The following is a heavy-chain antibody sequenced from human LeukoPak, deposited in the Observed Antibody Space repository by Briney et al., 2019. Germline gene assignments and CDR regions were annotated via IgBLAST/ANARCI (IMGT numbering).Heavy chain of an antibody. CDR1: GFTFSSYS. Sequence: GGSLRLSCAASGFTFSSYSMNWVRQAPGKGLGWVSSISSSSSYIYYADSVKGRFTISRDNAKNSLYLQMNSLRAEDTAVYYCARKGVYCSSTSCQIPYGMDVWGQGTTVTVSS. CDR2: ISSSSSYI. J-gene: IGHJ6*02. CDR3: ARKGVYCSSTSCQIPYGMDV. D-gene: IGHD2-2*01. V-gene: IGHV3-21*01.